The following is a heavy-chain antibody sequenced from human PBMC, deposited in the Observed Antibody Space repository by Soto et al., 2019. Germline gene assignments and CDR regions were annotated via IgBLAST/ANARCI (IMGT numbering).Heavy chain of an antibody. D-gene: IGHD6-13*01. V-gene: IGHV4-59*04. CDR1: GGSINRYY. CDR2: IYYSGST. J-gene: IGHJ4*02. CDR3: ARHGAAGTPVFDY. Sequence: SETLSLTCTVSGGSINRYYWSWNRQPPGKGLEWNGYIYYSGSTYYNPSLKSRVTISVDTSKNQFSLKLSSVTAADTAVYYCARHGAAGTPVFDYWGQGTLVTVSS.